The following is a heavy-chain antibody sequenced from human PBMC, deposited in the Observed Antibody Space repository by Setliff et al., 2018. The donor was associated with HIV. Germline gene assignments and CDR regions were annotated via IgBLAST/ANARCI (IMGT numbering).Heavy chain of an antibody. CDR2: IYTNGRT. CDR3: AKNLFSSRWSALDF. Sequence: SETLSLTCTVSGGSISSNSYYWSWIRQPAGKGLEWIGHIYTNGRTNYNPPLKSRVTISRDNSKNTLYLQMSSLRSEDTAVYYCAKNLFSSRWSALDFWGQGTLVTVSS. D-gene: IGHD6-13*01. CDR1: GGSISSNSYY. V-gene: IGHV4-61*09. J-gene: IGHJ4*02.